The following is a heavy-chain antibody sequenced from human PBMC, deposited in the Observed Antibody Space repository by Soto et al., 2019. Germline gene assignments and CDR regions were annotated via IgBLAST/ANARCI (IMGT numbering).Heavy chain of an antibody. CDR1: NGSIFNYY. CDR2: IYYSGTT. V-gene: IGHV4-59*01. D-gene: IGHD6-19*01. J-gene: IGHJ4*02. CDR3: ARDRAGYYFAY. Sequence: SETLSLTCTVSNGSIFNYYWSWIRQSPGKGLEWIGYIYYSGTTNYNPSLKSRVTMSVDTSKNQFSLKLSSVTAADSAVYFCARDRAGYYFAYWGQGTVVTVSS.